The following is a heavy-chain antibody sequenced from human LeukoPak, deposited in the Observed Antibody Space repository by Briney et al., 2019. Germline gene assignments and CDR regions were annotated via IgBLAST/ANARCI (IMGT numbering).Heavy chain of an antibody. CDR2: ISGGGDAT. J-gene: IGHJ4*02. D-gene: IGHD3-10*01. CDR3: AKGPRTVRFGDRHKGIFDY. CDR1: DFSFITYA. V-gene: IGHV3-23*01. Sequence: PGGSLRLSCAASDFSFITYAMSWVRQAPGKGLEWGSTISGGGDATYYADSVKGRFTISRDNSKKTLYLQMNSLRAEDTAVYYCAKGPRTVRFGDRHKGIFDYWGQGTLVTVSS.